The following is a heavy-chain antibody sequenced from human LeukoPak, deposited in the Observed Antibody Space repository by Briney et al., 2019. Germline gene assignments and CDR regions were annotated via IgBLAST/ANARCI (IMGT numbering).Heavy chain of an antibody. J-gene: IGHJ4*02. CDR2: ISWDGGST. Sequence: GGSLRLSCAASGFTFDDYAMHWVRQAPGKGLEWVSLISWDGGSTYYADSVKGRFTISRDNSKNSLYLQMNSLRAEDTALYYCAKDVAAAVTWYFDYWGQGTLVTVSS. CDR3: AKDVAAAVTWYFDY. D-gene: IGHD6-13*01. CDR1: GFTFDDYA. V-gene: IGHV3-43D*03.